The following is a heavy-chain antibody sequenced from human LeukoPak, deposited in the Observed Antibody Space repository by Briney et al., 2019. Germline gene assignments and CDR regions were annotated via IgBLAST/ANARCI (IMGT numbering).Heavy chain of an antibody. CDR1: GFTFSSYA. CDR3: VKGTRYCSGGSCLDDY. D-gene: IGHD2-15*01. J-gene: IGHJ4*02. CDR2: ISSNGGST. V-gene: IGHV3-64D*06. Sequence: GSLRLSCSASGFTFSSYAMQWVRQAPGRGLQYVSAISSNGGSTYYADSVKGRFTISRDNSKNTLYLQMSSLRAEDTAVYYCVKGTRYCSGGSCLDDYWGQGTLVTVSS.